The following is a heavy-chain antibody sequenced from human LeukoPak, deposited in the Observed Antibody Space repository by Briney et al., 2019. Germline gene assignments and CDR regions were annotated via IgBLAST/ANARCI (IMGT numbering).Heavy chain of an antibody. CDR2: ISSSSPYI. D-gene: IGHD5-18*01. Sequence: GGSLRLSCAASGFTFSDYSMNWVRQAPGKGLGWVASISSSSPYIYYTDSVKGRFAISRDNAKNSLYLQMNSLRADDTAVYYCARLYSRVGPFDYWGQGTLVTVSS. V-gene: IGHV3-21*01. CDR3: ARLYSRVGPFDY. CDR1: GFTFSDYS. J-gene: IGHJ4*02.